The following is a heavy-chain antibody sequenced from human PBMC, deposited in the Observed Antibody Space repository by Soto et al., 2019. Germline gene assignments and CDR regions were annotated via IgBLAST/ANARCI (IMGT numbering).Heavy chain of an antibody. CDR3: ARSEGNCSSFRGPTYYYYYGMNV. CDR1: GYTCTSYG. V-gene: IGHV1-18*01. CDR2: ISAYNGNT. D-gene: IGHD2-2*01. J-gene: IGHJ6*02. Sequence: QVQLVQSGAEVKKPVASVKVSCTASGYTCTSYGISWVRQAPGQGLEGMGWISAYNGNTNYAQKLQGRVTMTAGTSTSTAYIELRSLRSDNTVVYYFARSEGNCSSFRGPTYYYYYGMNVWCPGTTVTVSS.